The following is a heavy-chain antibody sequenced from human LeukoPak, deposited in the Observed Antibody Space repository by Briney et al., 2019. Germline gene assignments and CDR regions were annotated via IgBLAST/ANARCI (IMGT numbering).Heavy chain of an antibody. D-gene: IGHD2-2*01. Sequence: SETLSLTCAVYGGSFSGYYWSWIRQPPGKGLEWIGEINHSGSTDYNPSLKSRGTISVDTSKNQFSLKLSSVTAADTAVYYCARGPPIVVVPAAKNGRWFDPWGQGTLVTVSS. CDR3: ARGPPIVVVPAAKNGRWFDP. V-gene: IGHV4-34*01. J-gene: IGHJ5*02. CDR2: INHSGST. CDR1: GGSFSGYY.